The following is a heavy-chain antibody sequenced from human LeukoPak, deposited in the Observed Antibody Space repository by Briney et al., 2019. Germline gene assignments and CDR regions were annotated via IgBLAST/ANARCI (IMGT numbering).Heavy chain of an antibody. D-gene: IGHD3-22*01. V-gene: IGHV3-48*04. CDR1: GFTFNNYN. Sequence: GGSLRLSCAASGFTFNNYNMNWVRQAPGKGLEWVSYITSSSSTIYYADSVKGRFTISRDNAKNSLYLQMNSLRAEDTAVYYCARAAHYYDSGGFLPEAFDVWGQGTMVTVSS. CDR3: ARAAHYYDSGGFLPEAFDV. CDR2: ITSSSSTI. J-gene: IGHJ3*01.